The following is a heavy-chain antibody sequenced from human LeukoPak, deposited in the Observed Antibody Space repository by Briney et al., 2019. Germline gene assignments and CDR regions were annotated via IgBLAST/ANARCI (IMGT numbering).Heavy chain of an antibody. Sequence: PSETLSLTCTVSGGSISSGGYYWSWIRQHPGKGLEWIGYIYYSGSTYYNPSLKSRVTISVDTSKNQFSLKLSSVTAADTAVYYWARDHGYSYGQDYWGQGTLVTVSS. CDR1: GGSISSGGYY. J-gene: IGHJ4*02. D-gene: IGHD5-18*01. CDR3: ARDHGYSYGQDY. V-gene: IGHV4-31*03. CDR2: IYYSGST.